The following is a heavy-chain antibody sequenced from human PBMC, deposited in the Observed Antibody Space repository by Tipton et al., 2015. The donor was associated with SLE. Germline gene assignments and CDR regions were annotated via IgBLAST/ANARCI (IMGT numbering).Heavy chain of an antibody. CDR1: GNAFTNYY. J-gene: IGHJ1*01. CDR2: INPSGGST. Sequence: QLVQSGAEVKKPGASVRVSCVAPGNAFTNYYIHWVRQAPGQGLEWMGIINPSGGSTSYAQNFQGRVTMTRDTSTSTVYMELSSLRFEDTAVYYCATTGGYDFWSGYRAEYFHHWGQGTLVIVSS. CDR3: ATTGGYDFWSGYRAEYFHH. D-gene: IGHD3-3*01. V-gene: IGHV1-46*01.